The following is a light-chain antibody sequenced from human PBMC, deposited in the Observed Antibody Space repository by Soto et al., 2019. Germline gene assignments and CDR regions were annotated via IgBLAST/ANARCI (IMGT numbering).Light chain of an antibody. CDR1: SSDVGRYNY. J-gene: IGLJ1*01. CDR3: SSYAGTPFV. V-gene: IGLV2-8*01. Sequence: QSALTQPPSASGSPGQSVTISCTGTSSDVGRYNYVSWYQQHPGKAPKLMISEVNKRASGVPDRSSGSKSGNTASLTVSGLQAEDEADYYCSSYAGTPFVFGTGTKVTVL. CDR2: EVN.